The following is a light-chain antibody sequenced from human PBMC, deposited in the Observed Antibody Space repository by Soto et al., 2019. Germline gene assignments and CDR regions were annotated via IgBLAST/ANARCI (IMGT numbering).Light chain of an antibody. CDR2: GAS. V-gene: IGKV3-15*01. Sequence: EIVMTQSPATLSLSPGERAALSCRASQGISSELAWYQQKPGQPPRLLIYGASTRAPGVPARFTGRGSGSDFTLSISGLQSEDFAVYYCQQGRNWHLTFGQGTRLEI. CDR3: QQGRNWHLT. J-gene: IGKJ2*01. CDR1: QGISSE.